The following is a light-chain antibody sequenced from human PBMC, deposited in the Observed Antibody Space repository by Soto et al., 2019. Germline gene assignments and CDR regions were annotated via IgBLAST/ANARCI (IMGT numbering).Light chain of an antibody. CDR1: SSDVGGFNY. V-gene: IGLV2-14*03. CDR3: NSYTSSSTYV. J-gene: IGLJ1*01. Sequence: QSVLTQPASVSGSPGQSITISCTGTSSDVGGFNYVSWYQQHPGKAPKLMIYDVTNRPSGVSYRFSGSKSGTTASLTISGLQAEDEAEYYCNSYTSSSTYVFGTGTKGHRP. CDR2: DVT.